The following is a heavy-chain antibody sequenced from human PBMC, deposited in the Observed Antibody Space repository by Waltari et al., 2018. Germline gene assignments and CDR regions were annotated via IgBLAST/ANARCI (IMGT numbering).Heavy chain of an antibody. V-gene: IGHV5-51*03. Sequence: EVQLVQSGAEVKKPGESLKISCKGSGYSFTTYWIGWVRQTPGEGLEWMGIIYPWDSDTRYSPSFQGQVPISADKSISTAYLQWSSLKASDTAMYYCARGFWRGLLGMDVWGQGTTVTVSS. CDR1: GYSFTTYW. D-gene: IGHD3-3*01. CDR3: ARGFWRGLLGMDV. J-gene: IGHJ6*02. CDR2: IYPWDSDT.